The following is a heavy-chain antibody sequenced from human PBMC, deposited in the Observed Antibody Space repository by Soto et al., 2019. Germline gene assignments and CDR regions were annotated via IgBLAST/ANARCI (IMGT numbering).Heavy chain of an antibody. J-gene: IGHJ4*02. D-gene: IGHD3-3*01. CDR3: ARSHYYDFWSGYSYFDY. V-gene: IGHV1-69*13. CDR1: GGTFSRYA. Sequence: GASVKVSCKPSGGTFSRYAISWVRQAPGQGLEWMGGVIPIFGTANYAQKFQGRVTITADESTSTAYMELSSLRSEDTAVYYCARSHYYDFWSGYSYFDYWGQGTLVTVSS. CDR2: VIPIFGTA.